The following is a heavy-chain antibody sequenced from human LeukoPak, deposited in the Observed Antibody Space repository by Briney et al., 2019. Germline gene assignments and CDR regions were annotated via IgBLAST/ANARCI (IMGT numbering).Heavy chain of an antibody. CDR2: ISYAGSEK. D-gene: IGHD3-10*01. V-gene: IGHV3-30*04. CDR3: ARGYGYYASGSYPDY. J-gene: IGHJ4*02. CDR1: GFTLSSYA. Sequence: GGFLRLSCAASGFTLSSYAMHWVRQAPGKGLEWVSVISYAGSEKYYADSVKGRCIISRDNSKSTLFLQMNSLRDEDTAVYYCARGYGYYASGSYPDYWGQGTLVTVSS.